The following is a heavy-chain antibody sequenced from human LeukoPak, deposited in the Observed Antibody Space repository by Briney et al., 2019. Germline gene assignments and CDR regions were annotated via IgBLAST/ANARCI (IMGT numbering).Heavy chain of an antibody. J-gene: IGHJ4*02. CDR3: ARDRAHYYDSSGYIDY. CDR1: GYTFTSYG. CDR2: ISAYNGNT. V-gene: IGHV1-18*01. D-gene: IGHD3-22*01. Sequence: EASVKVSCKASGYTFTSYGISWVRQAPGQGLEWMGWISAYNGNTNYAQKLQGRVTMTTVTSTSTAYMELRSLRSDDTAVYYCARDRAHYYDSSGYIDYWGQGTLVTVSS.